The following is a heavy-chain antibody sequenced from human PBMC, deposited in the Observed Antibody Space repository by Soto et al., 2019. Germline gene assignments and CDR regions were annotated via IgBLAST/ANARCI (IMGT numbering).Heavy chain of an antibody. CDR3: ASGFYDSSGYYSDAFDI. CDR2: MNPNSGNT. V-gene: IGHV1-8*01. Sequence: GASVKVSCKASGYTFTSYDINWVRQATGQGLEWMGWMNPNSGNTGYAQKLQGRVTMTRNTSISTAYMELSSLRSEDTAVYYCASGFYDSSGYYSDAFDIWGQGTMVTVSS. J-gene: IGHJ3*02. CDR1: GYTFTSYD. D-gene: IGHD3-22*01.